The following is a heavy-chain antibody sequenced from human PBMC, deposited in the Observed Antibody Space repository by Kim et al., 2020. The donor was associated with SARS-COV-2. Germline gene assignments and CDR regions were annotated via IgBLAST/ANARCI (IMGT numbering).Heavy chain of an antibody. J-gene: IGHJ4*02. CDR3: AREGWLVGFDY. D-gene: IGHD6-19*01. CDR2: N. Sequence: NDYARSVKSRKNINPDTSKNQFSLHLNSVTPEDTAVYYCAREGWLVGFDYWGQGTLVTVSS. V-gene: IGHV6-1*01.